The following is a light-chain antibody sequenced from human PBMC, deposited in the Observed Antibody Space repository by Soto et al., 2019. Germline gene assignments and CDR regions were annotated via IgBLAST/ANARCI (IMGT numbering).Light chain of an antibody. V-gene: IGKV3-15*01. CDR1: RSVSSS. J-gene: IGKJ1*01. CDR2: GAS. Sequence: EIVMTQSPATLSVSPGQRATLSCRASRSVSSSLAWFQQKPGRAPRLLVYGASNRATGIPARFSGSGSGTEFTLTISSLQSEDFAVYFCQQYDNWPSCTFGQGTKVDIK. CDR3: QQYDNWPSCT.